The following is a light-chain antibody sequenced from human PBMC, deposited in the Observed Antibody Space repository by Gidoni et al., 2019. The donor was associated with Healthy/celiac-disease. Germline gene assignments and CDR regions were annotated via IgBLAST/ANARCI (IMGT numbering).Light chain of an antibody. CDR3: QQYYSTLIT. CDR2: WAS. V-gene: IGKV4-1*01. Sequence: DIVMTQSPDSLAVSLGDRATINCKSSQSVLYSSNNKNYLDWYQQKPGQPPKLLIYWASTRESGVPDRFSGSGSGTDFTLTISSLQAEEVAVYYCQQYYSTLITFGQGTRLEIK. CDR1: QSVLYSSNNKNY. J-gene: IGKJ5*01.